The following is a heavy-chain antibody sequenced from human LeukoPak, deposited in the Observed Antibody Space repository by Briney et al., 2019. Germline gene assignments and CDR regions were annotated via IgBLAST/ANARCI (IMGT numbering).Heavy chain of an antibody. J-gene: IGHJ4*02. Sequence: GGSLRLSCAGSGFTFDDYAMHWVRQAPGKGLEWVSLITGDGGSTYYADSMKGRFTISRENSKNSLYLQMNRLRTEDTALYYCAKGYCSGGSCYYFDYWGQGTLVTVSS. CDR3: AKGYCSGGSCYYFDY. D-gene: IGHD2-15*01. V-gene: IGHV3-43*02. CDR2: ITGDGGST. CDR1: GFTFDDYA.